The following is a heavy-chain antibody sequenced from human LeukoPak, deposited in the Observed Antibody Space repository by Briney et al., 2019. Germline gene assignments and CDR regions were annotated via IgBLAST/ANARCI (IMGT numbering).Heavy chain of an antibody. CDR2: INHSGST. CDR3: ARGGGIAARGRGRRYFDY. D-gene: IGHD6-6*01. CDR1: GGSFSGYY. J-gene: IGHJ4*02. V-gene: IGHV4-34*01. Sequence: PSETLSLTCAVYGGSFSGYYWSWIRQPPGKGLEWIGEINHSGSTNYNPSLKSRVTISVDTSKNQFSLKLSSVTAADTAVYYCARGGGIAARGRGRRYFDYWGRGTLVTVSS.